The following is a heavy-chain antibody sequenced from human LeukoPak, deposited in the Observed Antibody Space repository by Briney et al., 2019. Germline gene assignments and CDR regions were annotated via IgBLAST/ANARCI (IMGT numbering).Heavy chain of an antibody. CDR2: FDPEDGET. Sequence: ASVKVSCKVSGYTLTELSMHWVRQAPGKGLEWMGGFDPEDGETIYAQKFQGRVTMTEDTSTDTAYMELSSLRSEDTAVYYCATDRAKKGGYNLDYWGQGTLVTVSS. CDR3: ATDRAKKGGYNLDY. CDR1: GYTLTELS. J-gene: IGHJ4*02. D-gene: IGHD5-24*01. V-gene: IGHV1-24*01.